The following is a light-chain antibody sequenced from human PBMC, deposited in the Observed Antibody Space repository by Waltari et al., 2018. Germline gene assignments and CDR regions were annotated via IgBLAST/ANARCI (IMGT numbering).Light chain of an antibody. CDR1: QSVLYNFNNKNY. CDR2: WAS. Sequence: EMTQSPDSLPVSLGERATINCKSSQSVLYNFNNKNYLAWFQLKPGQPPKLLIRWASTREPGVPDRFSGSGSGTDFTLTLSSLQTEDVAVYYCQQYLTLPYSFGQGTKLEIK. V-gene: IGKV4-1*01. J-gene: IGKJ2*03. CDR3: QQYLTLPYS.